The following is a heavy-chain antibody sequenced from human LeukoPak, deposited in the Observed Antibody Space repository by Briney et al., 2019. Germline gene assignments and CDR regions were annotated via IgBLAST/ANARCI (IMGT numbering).Heavy chain of an antibody. V-gene: IGHV1-69*05. D-gene: IGHD2-8*01. Sequence: SAKVSCKASGGTFSSYAISWVRQAPGQGLEWMGGIIPIFGTANYAQKFQGRVTITTDESTSTAYMELSSLRSEDTAVYYCASRIVPGVRQHYYYYYMDVWGKGTTVTVSS. CDR3: ASRIVPGVRQHYYYYYMDV. CDR2: IIPIFGTA. CDR1: GGTFSSYA. J-gene: IGHJ6*03.